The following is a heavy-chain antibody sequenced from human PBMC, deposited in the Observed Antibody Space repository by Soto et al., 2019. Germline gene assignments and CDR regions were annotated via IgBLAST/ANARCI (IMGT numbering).Heavy chain of an antibody. CDR3: ARGPSYSDSYFDN. V-gene: IGHV3-30*03. J-gene: IGHJ4*02. Sequence: PGGSLRLSCAACEFTFSNYAMHWVRQAPGKGLQWLAVISYDGNNKYYADSVEGRLTISRDNSKNTVYLQMNSLRLEDTAVYYCARGPSYSDSYFDNWGQGTLVNVSS. CDR1: EFTFSNYA. D-gene: IGHD4-17*01. CDR2: ISYDGNNK.